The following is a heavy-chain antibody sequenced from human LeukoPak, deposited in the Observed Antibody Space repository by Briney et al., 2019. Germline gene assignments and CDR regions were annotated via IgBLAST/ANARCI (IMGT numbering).Heavy chain of an antibody. J-gene: IGHJ4*02. V-gene: IGHV4-59*01. CDR2: IYYNGNT. D-gene: IGHD4-17*01. CDR3: ARGGSRAVTAVIVDY. CDR1: GGSLSPYN. Sequence: QSSETLSLTCTVSGGSLSPYNWTWIRQPPGKGLEWIGYIYYNGNTNYNPSLKSRASISIDTSKQQFSLRLSSVTAADTAIYYCARGGSRAVTAVIVDYWGQGNLVTVSS.